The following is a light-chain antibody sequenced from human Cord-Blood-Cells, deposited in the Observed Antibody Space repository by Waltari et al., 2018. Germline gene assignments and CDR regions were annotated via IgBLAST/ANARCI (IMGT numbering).Light chain of an antibody. CDR1: QSVSSN. CDR2: GAS. CDR3: QQYNNWPWT. V-gene: IGKV3-15*01. J-gene: IGKJ1*01. Sequence: EIVMTQSPATLSVSPGERANLSCRASQSVSSNLAWSQQKPGQAPRPLIYGASTRATGIPARFSGSGSGTEFTLTISSLQSEDFAVYYCQQYNNWPWTFGQGTKVEIK.